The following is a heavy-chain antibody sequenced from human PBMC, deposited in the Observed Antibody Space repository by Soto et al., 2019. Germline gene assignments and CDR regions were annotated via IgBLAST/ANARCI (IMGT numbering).Heavy chain of an antibody. CDR1: GDSISNGGYS. D-gene: IGHD6-6*01. CDR2: IYHSGIT. V-gene: IGHV4-30-2*01. Sequence: QLQLQESGSGLVKPSQTLSLTCAVSGDSISNGGYSWSWIRQPPGKGLEWIGYIYHSGITSYSPSLKSRVTISADRSNHQFSLRLSSVTAADTAVYYCARVAGSSRGYFDYWGQGTLVTVSS. CDR3: ARVAGSSRGYFDY. J-gene: IGHJ4*02.